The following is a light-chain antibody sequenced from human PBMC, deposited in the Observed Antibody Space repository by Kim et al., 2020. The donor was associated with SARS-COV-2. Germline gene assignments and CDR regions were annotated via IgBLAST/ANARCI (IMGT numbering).Light chain of an antibody. V-gene: IGLV3-1*01. CDR1: KLGDKY. J-gene: IGLJ3*02. Sequence: SYELTQPPSVSVSPGQTASITCSGDKLGDKYACWYQQKPGQSPVLVIYQDSKRPSGTPERFSGSNSGNTATLTISGTQAMDEADYYCQAWDSSTWVFGG. CDR2: QDS. CDR3: QAWDSSTWV.